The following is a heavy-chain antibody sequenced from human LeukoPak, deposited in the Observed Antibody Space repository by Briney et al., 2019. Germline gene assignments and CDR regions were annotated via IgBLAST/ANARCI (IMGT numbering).Heavy chain of an antibody. CDR2: ISWNSGNI. Sequence: PGGSLRLSCAASGFTFADYAMHWVRQTPGKGLEWVSGISWNSGNIDYADSVKGRFTISRDNAKNSLYLQMNSLRAEDTAVYYCARRQGRRGIVGPTILKGAFDIWGQGTKVTVSS. J-gene: IGHJ3*02. CDR3: ARRQGRRGIVGPTILKGAFDI. V-gene: IGHV3-9*01. D-gene: IGHD1-26*01. CDR1: GFTFADYA.